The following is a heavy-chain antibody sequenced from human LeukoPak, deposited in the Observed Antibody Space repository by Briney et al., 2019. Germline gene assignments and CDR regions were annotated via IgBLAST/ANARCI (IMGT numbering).Heavy chain of an antibody. Sequence: GGSLRLSCAASGFTSSNYAMTWVRQAPEKGLEWVSGISDSGGDTYYADSVKGRFIISRDNSKGTLYLQMNSLRVEDTAVYYCAKPWLLYSSTRYDYWGQGTLVTVSS. CDR1: GFTSSNYA. V-gene: IGHV3-23*01. CDR2: ISDSGGDT. J-gene: IGHJ4*02. D-gene: IGHD6-13*01. CDR3: AKPWLLYSSTRYDY.